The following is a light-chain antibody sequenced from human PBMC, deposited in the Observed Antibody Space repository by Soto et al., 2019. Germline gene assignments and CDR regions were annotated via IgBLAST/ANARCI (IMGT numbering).Light chain of an antibody. J-gene: IGKJ5*01. CDR2: GAS. Sequence: EIVMTQSPATLSVSPGERATLSCRASQSVSSNLAWYQQKPGQAPRLLIYGASPRATGIPARFSGSGFGTEFTLTISSLQSEDFAVYYCHQYNNWPPITFGQGTRLEIK. CDR1: QSVSSN. CDR3: HQYNNWPPIT. V-gene: IGKV3-15*01.